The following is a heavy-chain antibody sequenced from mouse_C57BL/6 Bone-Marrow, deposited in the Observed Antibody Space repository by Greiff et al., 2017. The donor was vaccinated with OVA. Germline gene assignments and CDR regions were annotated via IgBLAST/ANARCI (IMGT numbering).Heavy chain of an antibody. V-gene: IGHV2-5*01. CDR2: IWRGGST. Sequence: VQLQESGPGLVQPSQSLSITCTVSGFSLTSYGVHWVRQSPGKGLEWLGVIWRGGSTDYNAAFMSRLSITKDNSKCQVFFKMNSLQADDTAIYYCAKNGYSNPHYYAMDYWGQGTSVTVSS. J-gene: IGHJ4*01. CDR1: GFSLTSYG. CDR3: AKNGYSNPHYYAMDY. D-gene: IGHD2-5*01.